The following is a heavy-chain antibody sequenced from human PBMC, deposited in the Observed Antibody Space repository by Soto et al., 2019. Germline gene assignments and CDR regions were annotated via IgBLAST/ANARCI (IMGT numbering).Heavy chain of an antibody. V-gene: IGHV3-23*01. CDR1: EFTFGGYA. D-gene: IGHD6-19*01. J-gene: IGHJ1*01. Sequence: PGRPMRDSWAVAEFTFGGYAMSWFSKNPGKGLEWVSGISGSGDSTYYADSVKGRFTISRDNSKNTLYLQMNSLRAEDTAVYYCSKGVPGIAVAGTGYFQHWGQGTLVTVSS. CDR2: ISGSGDST. CDR3: SKGVPGIAVAGTGYFQH.